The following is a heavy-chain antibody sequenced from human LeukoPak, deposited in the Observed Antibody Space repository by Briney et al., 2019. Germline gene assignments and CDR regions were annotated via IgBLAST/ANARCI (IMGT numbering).Heavy chain of an antibody. D-gene: IGHD1-26*01. CDR1: GGSFSGYY. V-gene: IGHV4-34*01. CDR3: ALVGATNEDY. CDR2: IDHSGST. Sequence: PSETLSLTCAVYGGSFSGYYWSWIRQPPGKGLEWIGEIDHSGSTNYNPSLKSRVTISVDTSKNQFSLKLSSVTAADTAVYYCALVGATNEDYWGQGTLVTVSS. J-gene: IGHJ4*02.